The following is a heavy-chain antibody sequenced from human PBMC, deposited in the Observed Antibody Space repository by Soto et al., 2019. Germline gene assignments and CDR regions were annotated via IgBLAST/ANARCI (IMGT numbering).Heavy chain of an antibody. CDR1: GYSISSGYY. J-gene: IGHJ4*02. Sequence: PSETLSLTCAVSGYSISSGYYWGWIRQPPGKGLEWIGSIYHSGSTYYNPSLKSRVTISVDTSKNQFSLKLSSVTAADTAVYYCARDGGIMGARRGGDYWGQGTLVTVSS. D-gene: IGHD3-16*01. V-gene: IGHV4-38-2*02. CDR2: IYHSGST. CDR3: ARDGGIMGARRGGDY.